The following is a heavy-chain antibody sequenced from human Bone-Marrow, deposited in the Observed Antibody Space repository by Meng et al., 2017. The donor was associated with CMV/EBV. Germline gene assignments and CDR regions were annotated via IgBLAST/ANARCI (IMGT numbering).Heavy chain of an antibody. CDR3: ARDWFEYSSSGGTKQPEYYFDY. J-gene: IGHJ4*02. CDR1: GGTFSSYA. D-gene: IGHD6-6*01. V-gene: IGHV1-69*10. Sequence: SVKVSCKASGGTFSSYAISWVRQAPGQGLEWMGGIIPILGIANYAQKFQGRVTITADKSTSTAYMELSSLRSEDTAVYYCARDWFEYSSSGGTKQPEYYFDYWGQGTLVTVPS. CDR2: IIPILGIA.